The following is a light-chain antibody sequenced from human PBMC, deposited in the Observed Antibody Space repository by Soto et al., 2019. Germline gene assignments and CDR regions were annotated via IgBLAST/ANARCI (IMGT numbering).Light chain of an antibody. Sequence: QAVLTQPPSVSAAPGQRVTISCSGSSSNIGGNSVSWYQQLPGTAPKLLIYDDDKRPSGIPDRFSGSKSGTSATLGITGFQTGDEADYYCGSWDSSLSAYVFGTGTKV. CDR2: DDD. CDR3: GSWDSSLSAYV. J-gene: IGLJ1*01. V-gene: IGLV1-51*01. CDR1: SSNIGGNS.